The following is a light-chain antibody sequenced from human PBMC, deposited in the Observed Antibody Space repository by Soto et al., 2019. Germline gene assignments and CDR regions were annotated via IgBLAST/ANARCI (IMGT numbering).Light chain of an antibody. CDR1: QSLSSN. V-gene: IGKV3-15*01. J-gene: IGKJ1*01. Sequence: EIVMTQSPATLSVSPGERATLSCRASQSLSSNLAWYQQKPGQAPRLLIYGASTRATDIPGRFSGSGSGTEFTLTISSLQSEDFAVYYCQQYNKGWTFGQGIKLEIK. CDR2: GAS. CDR3: QQYNKGWT.